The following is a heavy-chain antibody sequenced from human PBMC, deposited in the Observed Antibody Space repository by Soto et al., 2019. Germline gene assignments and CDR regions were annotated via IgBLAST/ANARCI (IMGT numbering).Heavy chain of an antibody. CDR3: AKAGDYGDYEDWIDP. J-gene: IGHJ5*02. CDR1: GGTVCSYT. Sequence: QVHLVQSGAEVKKPGSSVKVSCKASGGTVCSYTISWVRQAPGQGLEWVGRIIPIVGIVNYAQTFQGRVTITADYSTSTAYMELSSLRSDDTAIYYCAKAGDYGDYEDWIDPWGQGTLVTVSS. D-gene: IGHD4-17*01. CDR2: IIPIVGIV. V-gene: IGHV1-69*02.